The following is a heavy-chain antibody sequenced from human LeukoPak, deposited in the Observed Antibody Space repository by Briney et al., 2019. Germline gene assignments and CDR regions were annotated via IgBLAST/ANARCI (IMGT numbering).Heavy chain of an antibody. V-gene: IGHV3-30*18. CDR2: ISYDGSNK. CDR1: GFTFSSYG. J-gene: IGHJ4*02. D-gene: IGHD1-26*01. Sequence: GGSLRLSCAASGFTFSSYGMHWVRQAPGKGLERVAVISYDGSNKYYADSVKGRFTISRDNSKNTLYLQMNSLRAEDTAVYYCAKIRYSGSPNDYWGQGTLVTVSS. CDR3: AKIRYSGSPNDY.